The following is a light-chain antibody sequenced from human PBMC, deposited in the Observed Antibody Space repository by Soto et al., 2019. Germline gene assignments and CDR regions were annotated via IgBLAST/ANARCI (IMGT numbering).Light chain of an antibody. CDR3: QSYASRVSGYVV. CDR2: GNS. CDR1: SSNIGAGYD. V-gene: IGLV1-40*01. J-gene: IGLJ2*01. Sequence: QSVLTQPPSVSGSPGQRVTISCTGSSSNIGAGYDVHWYQQLPGTAPKLLIYGNSNRPSGVPDRFSGSKSGTSASLAITGLEAEDEADYYCQSYASRVSGYVVFGGGTKLTVL.